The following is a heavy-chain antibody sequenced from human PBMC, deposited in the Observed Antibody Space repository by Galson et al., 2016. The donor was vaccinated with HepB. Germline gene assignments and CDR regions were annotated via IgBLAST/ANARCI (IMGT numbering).Heavy chain of an antibody. CDR1: GFTFSSYL. CDR3: VTEGYYGMDV. CDR2: IHFDGFNT. Sequence: SLRLSCAASGFTFSSYLMHWVRQAPGKGLVWVSRIHFDGFNTNYADSVKGRFTISRDNAKNTLYLQMNSLRAEDTAVYYCVTEGYYGMDVWGQGTTVTVSS. V-gene: IGHV3-74*01. J-gene: IGHJ6*02.